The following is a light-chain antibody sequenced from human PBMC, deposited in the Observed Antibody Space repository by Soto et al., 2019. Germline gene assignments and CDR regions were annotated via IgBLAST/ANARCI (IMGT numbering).Light chain of an antibody. J-gene: IGKJ3*01. CDR3: QQSYSTPLFT. V-gene: IGKV1-39*01. CDR2: AAS. CDR1: QSISSY. Sequence: DIQMTQSPSSLSASVEDRVTITCLASQSISSYLNWYQQKPGKAPKLLIYAASSLQSGVPSRFSGSGSGTDFTLTISSLQPEDFATYYCQQSYSTPLFTFGPGTKVDIK.